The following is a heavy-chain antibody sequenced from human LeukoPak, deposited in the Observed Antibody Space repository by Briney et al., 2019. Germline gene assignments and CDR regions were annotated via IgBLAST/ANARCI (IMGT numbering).Heavy chain of an antibody. V-gene: IGHV5-51*01. D-gene: IGHD2-21*02. CDR1: GYSFTSYW. J-gene: IGHJ3*02. CDR3: ARQSIVVVTADFDAFDI. CDR2: IYPGDSDT. Sequence: RGESLKISCKGSGYSFTSYWIGWVRQMPGKGLEWMGIIYPGDSDTRYSPSFQGQVTISADKSISTAYLQWSSLKASDTAMYYCARQSIVVVTADFDAFDIWGQGTMVTVSS.